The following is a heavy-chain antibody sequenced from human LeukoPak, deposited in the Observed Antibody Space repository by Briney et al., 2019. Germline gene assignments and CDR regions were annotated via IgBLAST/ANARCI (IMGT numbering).Heavy chain of an antibody. CDR3: ARDPRDGNNLADAFDI. D-gene: IGHD5-24*01. J-gene: IGHJ3*02. Sequence: ASVKVSCKASGYTFTAYYMHWVRQAPGQGLEWMGWINPDSGVSNYAQKFQGRVTMTRDTSISTAYMELSRLRSDDTAVYYCARDPRDGNNLADAFDIWGQGTMVTVSS. CDR1: GYTFTAYY. CDR2: INPDSGVS. V-gene: IGHV1-2*02.